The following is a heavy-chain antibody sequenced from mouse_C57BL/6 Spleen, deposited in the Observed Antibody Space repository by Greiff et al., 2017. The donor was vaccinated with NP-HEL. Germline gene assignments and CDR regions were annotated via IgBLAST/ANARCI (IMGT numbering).Heavy chain of an antibody. V-gene: IGHV5-17*01. Sequence: VQLKESGGGLVKPGGSLKLSCAASGFTFSDYGMHWVRQAPEKGLEWVAYISSGSSTIYYADTVKGRFTISRDNAKNTLFLQMTSLRSEDTAMYYCARDDYDEEFAYWAKGLWSLSLQ. CDR1: GFTFSDYG. J-gene: IGHJ3*01. CDR3: ARDDYDEEFAY. D-gene: IGHD2-4*01. CDR2: ISSGSSTI.